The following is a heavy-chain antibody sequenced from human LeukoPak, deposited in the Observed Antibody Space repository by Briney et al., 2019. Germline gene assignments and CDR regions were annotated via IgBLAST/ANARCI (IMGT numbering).Heavy chain of an antibody. CDR3: ARGGRGEGTGTTRVAFDI. D-gene: IGHD1-1*01. CDR1: GYTLTELA. J-gene: IGHJ3*02. Sequence: ASVKVSCKVSGYTLTELAMHWVRQAPGQGLEWMGTINPSGGSTSYAQKFQGRVTMTRDTSTSTVYMELSSLRSEDTAVYYCARGGRGEGTGTTRVAFDIWGQGTMVTVSS. V-gene: IGHV1-46*01. CDR2: INPSGGST.